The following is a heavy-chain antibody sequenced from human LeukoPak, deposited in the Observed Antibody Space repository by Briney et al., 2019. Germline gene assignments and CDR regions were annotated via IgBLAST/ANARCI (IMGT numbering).Heavy chain of an antibody. CDR1: GGSISSSSDY. J-gene: IGHJ4*02. Sequence: SETLSLTCTVSGGSISSSSDYWGWIRQAPGKGLEWIGSIYYHENTYYNSSLKSRVTISVDTSKNQFSLKLSSVTAADTAVYYCAKADYCSSTSCSYFDYWGQGTLVTVSS. CDR3: AKADYCSSTSCSYFDY. CDR2: IYYHENT. D-gene: IGHD2-2*01. V-gene: IGHV4-39*07.